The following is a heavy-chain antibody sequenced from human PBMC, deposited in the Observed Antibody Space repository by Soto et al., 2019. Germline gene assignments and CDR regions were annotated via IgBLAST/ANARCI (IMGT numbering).Heavy chain of an antibody. CDR1: GFIFTRYA. D-gene: IGHD6-19*01. J-gene: IGHJ3*02. CDR3: AGRTVASSWTSDI. V-gene: IGHV3-23*01. CDR2: ISGTAGKT. Sequence: GGSLRLSCAASGFIFTRYAMAWVRQVPGKGLEWLAGISGTAGKTYYLDSVKGRFIISRDTSRNTVFLQMNSLRADDTAIYFCAGRTVASSWTSDIWGQGTMVTVSS.